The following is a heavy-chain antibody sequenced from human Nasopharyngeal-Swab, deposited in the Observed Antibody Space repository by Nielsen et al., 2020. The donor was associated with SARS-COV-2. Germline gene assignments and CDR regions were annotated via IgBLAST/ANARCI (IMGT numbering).Heavy chain of an antibody. J-gene: IGHJ2*01. CDR2: IKQDGSEK. Sequence: GGSLRLSCAASGFTFTSYLISWVPQAPGNVLEWVANIKQDGSEKYYVDSVKGRFTISRDNAKNSLYLQMNSLSAEDTAVYYCARDQAGEGYCSSTSCLPPYWYFDLWGRGTLVTVSS. CDR1: GFTFTSYL. CDR3: ARDQAGEGYCSSTSCLPPYWYFDL. V-gene: IGHV3-7*01. D-gene: IGHD2-2*01.